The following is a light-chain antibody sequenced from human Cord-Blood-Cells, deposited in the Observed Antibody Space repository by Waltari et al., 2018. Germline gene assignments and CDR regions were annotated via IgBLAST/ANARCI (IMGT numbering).Light chain of an antibody. J-gene: IGLJ2*01. CDR3: CSYAGSRV. CDR2: EVS. Sequence: QSALTQPASVSGSPGQSITLSCTGTSSDVGTYNLGSWYQQHPGKAPKLMIYEVSTRPSGVSNRFSGSKSGNTASLTISGLQAEDEADYYCCSYAGSRVFGGGTKLTVL. V-gene: IGLV2-23*02. CDR1: SSDVGTYNL.